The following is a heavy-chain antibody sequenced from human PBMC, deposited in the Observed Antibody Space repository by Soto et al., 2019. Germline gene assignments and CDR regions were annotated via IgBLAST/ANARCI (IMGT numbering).Heavy chain of an antibody. CDR2: ISSSSSYI. CDR3: ARDIYTLQGDSTAFDI. D-gene: IGHD4-4*01. CDR1: GFTFSSYS. V-gene: IGHV3-21*01. J-gene: IGHJ3*02. Sequence: PGGSLRLSCAASGFTFSSYSMNWVRQAPGKGLEWVSSISSSSSYIYYADSVKGRFTISRDNAKNSLYLQMNSLRAEDTAVYYCARDIYTLQGDSTAFDIWGQGTMVTVSS.